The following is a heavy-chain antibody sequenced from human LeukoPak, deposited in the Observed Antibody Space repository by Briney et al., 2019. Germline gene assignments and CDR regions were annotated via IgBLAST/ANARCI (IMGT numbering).Heavy chain of an antibody. CDR2: ISGSGGST. CDR1: GFTFSSYA. J-gene: IGHJ4*02. Sequence: PGGSLRLSCAASGFTFSSYAMSWVRQAPGKGLEWVSAISGSGGSTYYADSVKGRFTISRDNAKNSLYLQMNSLRAEDTAVYYCARDVDLFDYWGQGTLVTVSS. D-gene: IGHD5-12*01. CDR3: ARDVDLFDY. V-gene: IGHV3-23*01.